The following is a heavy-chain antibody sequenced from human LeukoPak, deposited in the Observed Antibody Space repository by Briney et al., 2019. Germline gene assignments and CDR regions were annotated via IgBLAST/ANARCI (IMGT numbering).Heavy chain of an antibody. CDR2: IIPIFGTA. Sequence: VASVKVSCKASGGTFSNYAISWVRQAPGQGLEWMGGIIPIFGTANYAQKFQGRVTITADESTSTAYMELSSLRSEDTAVYYCATPERSLANFGVFTDYQYYNMDVWGKGTTVTVTS. CDR3: ATPERSLANFGVFTDYQYYNMDV. V-gene: IGHV1-69*13. D-gene: IGHD3-3*01. J-gene: IGHJ6*03. CDR1: GGTFSNYA.